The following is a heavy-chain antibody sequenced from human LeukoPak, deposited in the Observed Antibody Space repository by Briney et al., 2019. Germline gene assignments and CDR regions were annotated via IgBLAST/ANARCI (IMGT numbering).Heavy chain of an antibody. CDR3: ARDLAHPVVTANWFDP. CDR2: IYTSGST. V-gene: IGHV4-4*07. Sequence: SGTLSLTCTVSGGSISSYYWSWIRQPAGKGLEWIGRIYTSGSTNYNPSLKSRVTMSVDTSKNQFSLKLSSVTAADTAVYYCARDLAHPVVTANWFDPWGQGTLVTVSS. CDR1: GGSISSYY. D-gene: IGHD2-21*02. J-gene: IGHJ5*02.